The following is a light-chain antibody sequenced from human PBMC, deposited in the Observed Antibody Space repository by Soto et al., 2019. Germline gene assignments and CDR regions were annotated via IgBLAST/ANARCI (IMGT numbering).Light chain of an antibody. J-gene: IGKJ1*01. CDR1: QGVGST. Sequence: EIVMTQSPVTLSVSPGERVTLSCRASQGVGSTLAWYRQQPGQAPRLLIYDAYIRATGIPARFSGSGSGTEFTLSIGSLQSEDFAVYYCQQYNDWPPTFGQGTKVDIK. CDR2: DAY. V-gene: IGKV3-15*01. CDR3: QQYNDWPPT.